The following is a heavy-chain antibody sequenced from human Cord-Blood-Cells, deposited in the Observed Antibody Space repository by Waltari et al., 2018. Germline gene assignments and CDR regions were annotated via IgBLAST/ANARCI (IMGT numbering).Heavy chain of an antibody. CDR1: GFTFSSYG. J-gene: IGHJ3*02. V-gene: IGHV3-33*01. CDR2: IWYDGSNK. CDR3: ARGLRFLEWTSDAFDI. D-gene: IGHD3-3*01. Sequence: QAQLVESGGGVVQPGRSPRLSCAASGFTFSSYGMHCVRQAPGKGLEWVAVIWYDGSNKYYADSVKGRFTISRDNSKNTLYLQMNSLRAEDTAVYYCARGLRFLEWTSDAFDIWGQGTMVTVSS.